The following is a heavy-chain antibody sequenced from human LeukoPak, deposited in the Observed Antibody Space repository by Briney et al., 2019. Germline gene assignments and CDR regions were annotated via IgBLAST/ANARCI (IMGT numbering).Heavy chain of an antibody. D-gene: IGHD2-15*01. Sequence: GGSLRLSCAASGFTFSNAWMSWVRQAPGKGLEWVGRIKSKTDGGTTDYAAPVKGRFTISRDDSKNTLYLQMNSLKTEDTAVYYCTTDGTYCSGGSCYHRFDYWGQGTLVTVSS. V-gene: IGHV3-15*01. CDR2: IKSKTDGGTT. CDR1: GFTFSNAW. CDR3: TTDGTYCSGGSCYHRFDY. J-gene: IGHJ4*02.